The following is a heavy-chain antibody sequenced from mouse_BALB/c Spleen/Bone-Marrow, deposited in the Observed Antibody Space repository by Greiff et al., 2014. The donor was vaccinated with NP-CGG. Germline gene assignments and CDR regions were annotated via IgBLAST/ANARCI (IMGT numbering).Heavy chain of an antibody. CDR3: ARSGGDAMDY. V-gene: IGHV1S56*01. Sequence: VQLQQSGPELVKPGALVKISCKASGYTFTSYDINWVKQRPGQGLEWIGWIYPGDGCTKYNEKFKGKVTLSAAKSSRSSYMQRRRLTHANSADYFCARSGGDAMDYWGQGTSVTVSS. J-gene: IGHJ4*01. CDR1: GYTFTSYD. CDR2: IYPGDGCT. D-gene: IGHD3-1*01.